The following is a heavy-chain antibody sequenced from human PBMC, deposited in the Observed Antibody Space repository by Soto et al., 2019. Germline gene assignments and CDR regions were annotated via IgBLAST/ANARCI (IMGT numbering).Heavy chain of an antibody. V-gene: IGHV4-30-4*01. CDR3: ARVDRGGDYFDY. D-gene: IGHD3-22*01. CDR2: IYYSGST. J-gene: IGHJ4*02. CDR1: GGSISSGDYY. Sequence: QVQLQESGPGLVKPSQTLSLTCTVSGGSISSGDYYWSWIRQPPGKGLEWIGYIYYSGSTYYNPSLKSRVTIPVDTTKNQFSLKLSSVTAADTAVYYCARVDRGGDYFDYWGQGTLVTVSS.